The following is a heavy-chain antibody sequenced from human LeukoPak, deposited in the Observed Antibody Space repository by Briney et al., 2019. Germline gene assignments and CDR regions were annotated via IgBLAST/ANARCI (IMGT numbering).Heavy chain of an antibody. CDR3: ASRDGYNWAY. CDR2: ISYDGSNK. Sequence: AAXXFTXXXXXMHWXXXAPGXXLEWVAVISYDGSNKYYADSVKGRFTISRDNSKNTLYLQMNSLRAEDTAVYYCASRDGYNWAYWGQGTLVTVSS. CDR1: XFTXXXXX. J-gene: IGHJ4*02. V-gene: IGHV3-30*03. D-gene: IGHD5-24*01.